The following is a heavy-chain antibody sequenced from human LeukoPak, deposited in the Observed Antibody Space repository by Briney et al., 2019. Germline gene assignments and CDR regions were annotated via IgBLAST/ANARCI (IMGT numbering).Heavy chain of an antibody. CDR3: ARDRGYSSSDDAFDI. V-gene: IGHV4-59*01. D-gene: IGHD6-13*01. J-gene: IGHJ3*02. Sequence: PSETLSLTCTVSGGSISSYYWSWIRQPPGKGLEWIGYIYYSGSTNYNPSLKSRVTISVDTSKNQFSLKLSSVTAADTAVYYCARDRGYSSSDDAFDIWGQGTMVTVSS. CDR1: GGSISSYY. CDR2: IYYSGST.